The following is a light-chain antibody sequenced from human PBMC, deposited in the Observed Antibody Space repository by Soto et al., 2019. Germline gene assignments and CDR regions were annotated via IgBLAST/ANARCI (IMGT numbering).Light chain of an antibody. CDR2: GVS. J-gene: IGKJ1*01. CDR1: QTVSSTF. V-gene: IGKV3-20*01. Sequence: EIVLTQSPGTLSLSPGERATLSCRASQTVSSTFLAWYQQKPGQAPRLLIYGVSNRATGIPDRFSGSGSGTDFTLTINRLEHEDFAVYFCGQFVSSPPRTFGQGTKVEIK. CDR3: GQFVSSPPRT.